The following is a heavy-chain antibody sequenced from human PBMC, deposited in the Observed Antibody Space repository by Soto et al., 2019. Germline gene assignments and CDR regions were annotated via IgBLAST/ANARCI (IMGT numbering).Heavy chain of an antibody. D-gene: IGHD3-3*01. V-gene: IGHV3-23*01. CDR3: ATRMTQSYYDFWSAYSTLFDY. Sequence: LRLSCAASGFTFSSYAMSCVRQAPGKGLQWVSAISGSGGSTYYADSAKGRFTISRDNSKNTLYLQMNSLRDQDTAVYDCATRMTQSYYDFWSAYSTLFDYWGQGTLVTVSS. J-gene: IGHJ4*02. CDR1: GFTFSSYA. CDR2: ISGSGGST.